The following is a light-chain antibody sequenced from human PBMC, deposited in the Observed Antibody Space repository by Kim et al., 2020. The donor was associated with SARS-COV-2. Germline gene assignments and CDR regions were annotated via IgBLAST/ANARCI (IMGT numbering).Light chain of an antibody. J-gene: IGLJ3*02. CDR3: SSYAGSSSLL. CDR2: AVS. Sequence: QSVTISCAGTSIDVSGYNYVSWYLLRPDKAPNLMLYAVSERPSGVPDRFSGSQSGNTAFLTISGLQAEDVGDYYCSSYAGSSSLLFGGGTQLTVL. CDR1: SIDVSGYNY. V-gene: IGLV2-11*01.